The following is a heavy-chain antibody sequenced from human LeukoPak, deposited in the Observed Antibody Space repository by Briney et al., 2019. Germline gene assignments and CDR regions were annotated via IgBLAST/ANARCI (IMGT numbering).Heavy chain of an antibody. CDR2: IKQDGSDQ. CDR1: GFTFSRYW. D-gene: IGHD5-18*01. J-gene: IGHJ4*02. CDR3: ARVRIQLWHSEPLDY. V-gene: IGHV3-7*03. Sequence: PGGSLRLSCAVSGFTFSRYWMSWVRQAPGKGLEWVANIKQDGSDQYYVDSVKGRFTISRDNAKNSLFLQMSSLRSEDTAVYYCARVRIQLWHSEPLDYWGQGTLVTVSS.